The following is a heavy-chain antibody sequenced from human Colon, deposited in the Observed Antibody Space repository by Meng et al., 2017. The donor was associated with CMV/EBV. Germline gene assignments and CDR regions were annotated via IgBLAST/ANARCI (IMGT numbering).Heavy chain of an antibody. CDR3: ARGKTMGAY. Sequence: GESLKISCVASGFTFSSREMNWVRQAPGKGLEWIAYISSSSIYYADSVKGRFTISTDNAKNSLSLQMNSLRVEDTAVYYCARGKTMGAYWGQGTLVTVSS. CDR2: ISSSSI. CDR1: GFTFSSRE. V-gene: IGHV3-48*03. J-gene: IGHJ4*02. D-gene: IGHD4/OR15-4a*01.